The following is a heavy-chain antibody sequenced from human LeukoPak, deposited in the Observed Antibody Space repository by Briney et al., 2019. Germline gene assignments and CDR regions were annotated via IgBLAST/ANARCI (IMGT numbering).Heavy chain of an antibody. D-gene: IGHD4-17*01. CDR1: GFTFSGQY. CDR2: ITGSGSYT. V-gene: IGHV3-11*06. CDR3: ARDLGDYNPQSYYYYYYGMDV. J-gene: IGHJ6*02. Sequence: GGSLRLSCAASGFTFSGQYMSWIRQAPGKGLEWVSYITGSGSYTGYADSVKGRFTNSRDNAKNSLYLQMNSLRAEDTAVYYCARDLGDYNPQSYYYYYYGMDVWGQGTTVTVSS.